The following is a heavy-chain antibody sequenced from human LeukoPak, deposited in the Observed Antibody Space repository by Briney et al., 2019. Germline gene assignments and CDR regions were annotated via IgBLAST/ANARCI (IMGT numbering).Heavy chain of an antibody. D-gene: IGHD3-3*01. CDR2: ISAYNGNT. V-gene: IGHV1-18*01. J-gene: IGHJ3*02. CDR3: ARESYNGGPRITIFGVVDDAFDI. Sequence: EASVKVSCKASGYTFTSYGISWVRQAPGQGLEWMGWISAYNGNTNYAQKLQGRVTMTTDTSTSTAYMELRSLRSDDTAVYYCARESYNGGPRITIFGVVDDAFDIWGQGTMVTVSS. CDR1: GYTFTSYG.